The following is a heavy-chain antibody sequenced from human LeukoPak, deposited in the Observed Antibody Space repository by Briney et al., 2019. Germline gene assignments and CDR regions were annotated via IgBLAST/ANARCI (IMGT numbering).Heavy chain of an antibody. D-gene: IGHD3-3*01. V-gene: IGHV3-7*01. CDR1: GFTFSSYW. CDR2: IKQDGSEK. CDR3: ARVVRFLEWFPYYYYYYYMDV. J-gene: IGHJ6*03. Sequence: GGSLRLSCAASGFTFSSYWMSWVRQAPGKGLEWVANIKQDGSEKYYVDSVKGRFTISRDNAKNSLYLQMNSLRAEDTAVYYCARVVRFLEWFPYYYYYYYMDVWGKGTTVTVSS.